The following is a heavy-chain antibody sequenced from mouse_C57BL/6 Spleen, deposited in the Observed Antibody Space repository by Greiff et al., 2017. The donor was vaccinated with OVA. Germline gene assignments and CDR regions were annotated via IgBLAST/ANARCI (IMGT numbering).Heavy chain of an antibody. CDR3: ANANWDYFDY. J-gene: IGHJ2*01. D-gene: IGHD4-1*01. CDR1: GYSFTSYY. CDR2: IYPGSGNT. Sequence: VQLQQSGPELVKPGASVKISCKASGYSFTSYYIHWVKQRPGQGLEWIGWIYPGSGNTKYNEKFKGKATLTADTSSSTAYMQLSSLTSEDSAVYYCANANWDYFDYWGQGTTLTVSS. V-gene: IGHV1-66*01.